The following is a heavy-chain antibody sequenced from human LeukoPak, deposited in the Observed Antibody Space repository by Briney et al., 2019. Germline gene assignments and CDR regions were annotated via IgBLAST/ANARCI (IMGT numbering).Heavy chain of an antibody. V-gene: IGHV1-8*02. D-gene: IGHD3-10*01. J-gene: IGHJ5*02. CDR3: ARGRGVRGVIHDWFDP. CDR2: MNPNSGNT. Sequence: ASVKVSCKASGYTFTGYYMHWVRQAPGQGLEWMGWMNPNSGNTGYAQKFQGRVTMTRNTSISTAYMELSSLRSEDTAVYYGARGRGVRGVIHDWFDPWGQGTLVTVSS. CDR1: GYTFTGYY.